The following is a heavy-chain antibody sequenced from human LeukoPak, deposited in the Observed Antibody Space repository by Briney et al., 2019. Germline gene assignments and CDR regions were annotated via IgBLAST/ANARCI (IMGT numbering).Heavy chain of an antibody. CDR3: ARDCWDYGSGSYCGIDY. Sequence: GGSLRLSCAASGFTFSSYNMNWVRQAPGKGLEWVSSITSSSNYIYYADSVKGRFTISRDNVKNSLYLQMNSLRAEDTTVYYCARDCWDYGSGSYCGIDYWGQGTLVTVSS. CDR1: GFTFSSYN. J-gene: IGHJ4*02. V-gene: IGHV3-21*03. D-gene: IGHD3-10*01. CDR2: ITSSSNYI.